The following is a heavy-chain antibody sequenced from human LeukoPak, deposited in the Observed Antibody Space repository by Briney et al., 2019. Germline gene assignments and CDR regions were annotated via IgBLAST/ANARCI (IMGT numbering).Heavy chain of an antibody. CDR1: GFTFSSYS. CDR3: ARDERGYSYGHFDY. V-gene: IGHV3-21*01. J-gene: IGHJ4*02. D-gene: IGHD5-18*01. Sequence: GGSLRLSCAASGFTFSSYSRKWVRQAPGKGLVWVSSISSSTNNINYADSVKGRFTISRDNAKNSLYLQMNSLRAEDTAVYYCARDERGYSYGHFDYWGQGTLVTVSS. CDR2: ISSSTNNI.